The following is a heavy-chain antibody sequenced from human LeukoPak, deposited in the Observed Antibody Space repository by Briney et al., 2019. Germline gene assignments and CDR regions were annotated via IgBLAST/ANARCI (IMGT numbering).Heavy chain of an antibody. D-gene: IGHD6-19*01. V-gene: IGHV4-59*01. Sequence: PSEALSLTCTVSGGSISSDYWSWIRQPPGKGLEWIGYIYYRGSTNYNPSLKSRVTISVDTSKNQFSLKLSSVTAADTAVYYCARDHTGDSSGPEAAYMDVWGKGTTVTVSS. CDR2: IYYRGST. J-gene: IGHJ6*03. CDR3: ARDHTGDSSGPEAAYMDV. CDR1: GGSISSDY.